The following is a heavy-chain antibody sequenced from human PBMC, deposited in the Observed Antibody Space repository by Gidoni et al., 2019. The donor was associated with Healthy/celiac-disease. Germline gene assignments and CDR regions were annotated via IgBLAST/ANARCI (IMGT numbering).Heavy chain of an antibody. V-gene: IGHV3-49*05. Sequence: EVQLVESGGGLVKPGRSLRLSCTASGFTFGDYAMSWFRQAPGKGLEWVGFIRSKAYGGTTEYAASVKGRFTISRDDSKSIAYLQMNSLKTEDTAVYYCTRSRYNWNPIDYWGQGTLVTVSS. J-gene: IGHJ4*02. CDR3: TRSRYNWNPIDY. CDR1: GFTFGDYA. CDR2: IRSKAYGGTT. D-gene: IGHD1-20*01.